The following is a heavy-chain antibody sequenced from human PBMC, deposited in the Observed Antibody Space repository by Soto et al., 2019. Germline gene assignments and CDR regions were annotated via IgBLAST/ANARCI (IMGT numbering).Heavy chain of an antibody. J-gene: IGHJ3*02. CDR1: GFTFSSYW. Sequence: GGSLRLSCAASGFTFSSYWMSWVRQAPGKGLEWAANIKQDGSEKYYVDSVKGRFTISRDNAKNSLYLQMNSLRAEDTAVYYCARDGDYVWGSYRPTNHDAFDIWGQGTMVTVSS. V-gene: IGHV3-7*03. CDR2: IKQDGSEK. D-gene: IGHD3-16*02. CDR3: ARDGDYVWGSYRPTNHDAFDI.